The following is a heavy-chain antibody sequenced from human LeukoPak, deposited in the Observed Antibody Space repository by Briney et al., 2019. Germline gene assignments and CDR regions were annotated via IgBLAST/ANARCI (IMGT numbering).Heavy chain of an antibody. CDR2: IYYSGST. V-gene: IGHV4-39*01. Sequence: SETLSLTCTVSGGSISSSSYYWGWIRQPPGKGLEWIRRIYYSGSTYYNPSLKSRVTISVDTSKNQFSLKLSSVTAADTAVYYWARHVGRTMVRGVITDPWGQGTLVTVSS. CDR1: GGSISSSSYY. J-gene: IGHJ5*02. CDR3: ARHVGRTMVRGVITDP. D-gene: IGHD3-10*01.